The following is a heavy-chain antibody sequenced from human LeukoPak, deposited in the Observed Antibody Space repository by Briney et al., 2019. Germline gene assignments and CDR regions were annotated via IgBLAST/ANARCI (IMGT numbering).Heavy chain of an antibody. CDR2: LYYSGST. CDR3: ARAVRSMVRGVINYYGMDV. J-gene: IGHJ6*02. V-gene: IGHV4-59*01. CDR1: GGSLSSYY. Sequence: SETLSLTCTVSGGSLSSYYWSWIRQPPGKGLEWIGYLYYSGSTNSNPSLKSRVTISVDTSKNQFSLKLSSVTAADTAVYYCARAVRSMVRGVINYYGMDVWGQGTTVTVSS. D-gene: IGHD3-10*01.